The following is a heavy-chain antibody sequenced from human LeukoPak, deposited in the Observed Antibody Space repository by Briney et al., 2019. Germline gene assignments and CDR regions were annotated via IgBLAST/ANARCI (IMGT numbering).Heavy chain of an antibody. Sequence: GGSLRLSCAASGFTFSSYAMSWVRQAPGKGLEWVSAISGSGGSTYYADSVKGRFTISRDNSKNTLYLQMNSLRAEDTAVYYCAKDRRYGGNPTLSTFDAFDIWGQGTMVTVSS. CDR1: GFTFSSYA. CDR2: ISGSGGST. V-gene: IGHV3-23*01. D-gene: IGHD4-17*01. CDR3: AKDRRYGGNPTLSTFDAFDI. J-gene: IGHJ3*02.